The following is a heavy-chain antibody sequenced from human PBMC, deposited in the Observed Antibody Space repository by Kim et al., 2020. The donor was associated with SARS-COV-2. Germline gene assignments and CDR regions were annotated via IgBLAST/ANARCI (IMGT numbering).Heavy chain of an antibody. Sequence: ETLSLTCGVFGESLSGNYWSWIRQTPGKGLEWIGEVNHSGFTNYNPSLKRRVTVSVDPSKNQFSLKLSSVTATDTAVYYCARRNSDGYVYFDFWGQGTLVTVSS. CDR1: GESLSGNY. D-gene: IGHD3-16*01. V-gene: IGHV4-34*01. CDR2: VNHSGFT. J-gene: IGHJ4*02. CDR3: ARRNSDGYVYFDF.